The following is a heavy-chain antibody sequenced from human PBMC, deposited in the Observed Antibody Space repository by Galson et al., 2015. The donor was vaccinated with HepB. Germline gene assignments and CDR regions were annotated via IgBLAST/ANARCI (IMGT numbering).Heavy chain of an antibody. CDR2: ISSSSSTI. D-gene: IGHD2-2*01. CDR1: GFTFSSYS. Sequence: SLRLSCAASGFTFSSYSMNWVRQAPGKGLEWVSYISSSSSTIYYADSVKGRFTIARDNAKNSLYLQMNSLRAEDTAVYYCARVSKAEVRGVWFDPWGQGTLLTVSS. V-gene: IGHV3-48*04. J-gene: IGHJ5*01. CDR3: ARVSKAEVRGVWFDP.